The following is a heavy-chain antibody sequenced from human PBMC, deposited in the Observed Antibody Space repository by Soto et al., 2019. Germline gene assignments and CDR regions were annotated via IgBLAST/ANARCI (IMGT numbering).Heavy chain of an antibody. CDR2: IYPGDSDT. D-gene: IGHD2-15*01. Sequence: GESLKISCKASGYTFTSYWIGWVRQMPEKGLEWMGIIYPGDSDTRYSPSFQGQVTISVDKSISTAYLQWSRPKASDSAIYYCARPYCSGGSCYSDAFDVWGQGTMVTVSS. J-gene: IGHJ3*01. V-gene: IGHV5-51*01. CDR3: ARPYCSGGSCYSDAFDV. CDR1: GYTFTSYW.